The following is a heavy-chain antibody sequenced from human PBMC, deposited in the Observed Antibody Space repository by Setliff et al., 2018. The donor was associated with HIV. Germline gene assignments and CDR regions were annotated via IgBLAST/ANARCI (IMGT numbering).Heavy chain of an antibody. J-gene: IGHJ4*02. CDR1: GYTFTSYA. Sequence: ASVKVSCKASGYTFTSYAMHWVRQAPGQRLEWMGWINAGNGNTKYSQKFQGRVTITRDTSASTAYMELSSLRSEDTAVYYCARDSGYSYGYYFDYWGQGTLVTV. CDR3: ARDSGYSYGYYFDY. CDR2: INAGNGNT. V-gene: IGHV1-3*01. D-gene: IGHD5-18*01.